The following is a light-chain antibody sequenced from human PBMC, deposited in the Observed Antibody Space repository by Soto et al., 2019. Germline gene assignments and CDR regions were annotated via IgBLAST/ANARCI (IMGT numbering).Light chain of an antibody. CDR3: CSYAGSSTLV. CDR2: EGS. CDR1: SSDVGSYNL. Sequence: QSALTQPASVSGSPGQSITISCTVTSSDVGSYNLVSWYQQHPGKAPKLMIYEGSKRPSGVSNRFSGSKSGNTASLTISGLQTEDEADHYCCSYAGSSTLVFGGGTKLTVL. V-gene: IGLV2-23*01. J-gene: IGLJ3*02.